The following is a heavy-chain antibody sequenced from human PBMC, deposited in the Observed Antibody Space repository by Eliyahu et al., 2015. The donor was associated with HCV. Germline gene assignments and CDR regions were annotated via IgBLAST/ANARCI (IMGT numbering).Heavy chain of an antibody. D-gene: IGHD2-21*01. CDR2: ISAYNGNT. Sequence: QVQLVQSGAEVKXPGASVKVSCXASGYTFXSYGISWVRQAPGQGLEWMGWISAYNGNTNYAQKLQGRVTMTTDTSTSTAYMELRSLRSDDTAVYYCARESGDCCYDAFDIWGQGTMVTVSS. CDR1: GYTFXSYG. V-gene: IGHV1-18*01. J-gene: IGHJ3*02. CDR3: ARESGDCCYDAFDI.